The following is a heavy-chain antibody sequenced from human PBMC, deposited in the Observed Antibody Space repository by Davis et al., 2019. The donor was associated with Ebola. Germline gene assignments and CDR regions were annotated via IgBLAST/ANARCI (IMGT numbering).Heavy chain of an antibody. J-gene: IGHJ4*02. D-gene: IGHD3-16*01. V-gene: IGHV4-31*03. CDR2: IYYSGST. CDR1: GGSIRNGGYH. Sequence: PSETLSLTCTVSGGSIRNGGYHWSWIRQHPGKGLEWLGYIYYSGSTYYNPSLKSRVTISVDMSKNQFSLRLTSVTTADTAVYFCARGADQYKLGDVWGQGTLVTVSS. CDR3: ARGADQYKLGDV.